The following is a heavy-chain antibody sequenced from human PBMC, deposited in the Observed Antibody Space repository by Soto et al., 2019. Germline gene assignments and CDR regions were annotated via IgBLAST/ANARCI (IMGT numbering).Heavy chain of an antibody. CDR1: GIMFSIYA. CDR3: ARDPLSGNTLDWSDS. V-gene: IGHV3-21*01. CDR2: ISTSGSFM. Sequence: GGSLVVSCATSGIMFSIYAMSWVRQAPGKGLDWVSSISTSGSFMNYADSVKGRFTISRDNAKNSLYLQMSGMKDEDTAVYYCARDPLSGNTLDWSDSWGQGTMVTVSS. J-gene: IGHJ5*01. D-gene: IGHD1-7*01.